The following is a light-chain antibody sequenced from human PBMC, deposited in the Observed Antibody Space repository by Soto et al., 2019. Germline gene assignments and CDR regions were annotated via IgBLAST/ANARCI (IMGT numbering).Light chain of an antibody. CDR2: WAS. J-gene: IGKJ1*01. Sequence: DIVMTQSPDSLAVSLGERATINCKSSQSVLYSSNNKNHLAWYQQKPGQPPKLLIYWASTRESGVPDRFSGSGSGTDFTLTIGSLQAEDVAVYYCQQYYSTPRTFGQGTKVEIK. CDR3: QQYYSTPRT. CDR1: QSVLYSSNNKNH. V-gene: IGKV4-1*01.